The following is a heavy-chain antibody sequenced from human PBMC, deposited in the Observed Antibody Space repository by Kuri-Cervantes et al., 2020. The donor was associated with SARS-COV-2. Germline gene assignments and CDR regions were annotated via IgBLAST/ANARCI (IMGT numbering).Heavy chain of an antibody. CDR1: GGTFSSYA. V-gene: IGHV1-69*13. D-gene: IGHD3-16*02. J-gene: IGHJ3*02. Sequence: SVKVSCKASGGTFSSYAISWVRQAPGQGLEWMGGIIPIFGTANYAQKFQGRVTITADESTSTAYMELSRLRREDTAIYYCATSSWQTLSSAFDIWGQGTMVTVSS. CDR2: IIPIFGTA. CDR3: ATSSWQTLSSAFDI.